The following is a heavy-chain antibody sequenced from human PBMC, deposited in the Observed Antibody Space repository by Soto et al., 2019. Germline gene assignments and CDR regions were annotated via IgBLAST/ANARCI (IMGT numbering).Heavy chain of an antibody. Sequence: EVQLLESGGGLVQSGGSLRLSCAASGFTFSTYAMSWVRQAPGKGLEWVSTIGGSGGNTYYADSVKGRFTISRDSSENTLYRQINSLRAEDTAVYYCAKKGIAVAGYFDHWGQGTLVTVSS. D-gene: IGHD6-13*01. J-gene: IGHJ4*02. CDR3: AKKGIAVAGYFDH. CDR1: GFTFSTYA. V-gene: IGHV3-23*01. CDR2: IGGSGGNT.